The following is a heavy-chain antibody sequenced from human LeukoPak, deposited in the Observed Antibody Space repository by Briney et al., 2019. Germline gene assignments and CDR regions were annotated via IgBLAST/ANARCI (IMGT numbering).Heavy chain of an antibody. CDR2: IYHSGST. CDR1: GGSISSGDYY. J-gene: IGHJ5*02. Sequence: SETLSLTCTVSGGSISSGDYYWSWIRQPPGKGLEWIGSIYHSGSTYYNPSLKSRVTILLDTSKNQFSLKLSSVTAADTAVYYCARPPNPYNWFDPWGQGTLVTVSS. CDR3: ARPPNPYNWFDP. V-gene: IGHV4-39*07.